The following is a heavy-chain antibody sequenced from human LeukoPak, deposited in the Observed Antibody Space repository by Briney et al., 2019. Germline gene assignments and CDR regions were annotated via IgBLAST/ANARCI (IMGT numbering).Heavy chain of an antibody. J-gene: IGHJ4*02. CDR3: ANGDGSGI. CDR2: ISYDGSNK. V-gene: IGHV3-30*18. D-gene: IGHD3-10*01. Sequence: GGSLRLSCAASGFTFSSYGMHWVRQAPGKGLEWVAVISYDGSNKYYADSVKGRFTISGDNSKNTLYLQMNSLRAEDTAVYHCANGDGSGIWGQGTLVTVSS. CDR1: GFTFSSYG.